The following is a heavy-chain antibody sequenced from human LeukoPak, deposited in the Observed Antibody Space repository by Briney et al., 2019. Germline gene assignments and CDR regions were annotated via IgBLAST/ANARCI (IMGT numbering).Heavy chain of an antibody. CDR2: IKHDGSEN. CDR3: ARVYVGARVFGY. D-gene: IGHD1-26*01. CDR1: GFTFSIFW. V-gene: IGHV3-7*01. Sequence: GGSLRLSCTASGFTFSIFWMSWVRQAPGKGLEWVASIKHDGSENYYVDSVKGRFTISRDSAKNSLYLQMNGLRVEDTAVYYCARVYVGARVFGYWGQGTLVTVSS. J-gene: IGHJ4*02.